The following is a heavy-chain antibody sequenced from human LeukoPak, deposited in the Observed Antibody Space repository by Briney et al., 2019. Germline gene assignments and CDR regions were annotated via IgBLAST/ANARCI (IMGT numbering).Heavy chain of an antibody. CDR1: GGTFSSYA. D-gene: IGHD6-13*01. Sequence: GASVKVSCTASGGTFSSYAISWVRQAPGQGLEWMGRIIPIFGTANYAQKFQGRVTITTDESTSTAYMELSSLRSEDTAVYYCARTMSSWSFDYWGQGTLVTVSS. CDR3: ARTMSSWSFDY. J-gene: IGHJ4*02. CDR2: IIPIFGTA. V-gene: IGHV1-69*05.